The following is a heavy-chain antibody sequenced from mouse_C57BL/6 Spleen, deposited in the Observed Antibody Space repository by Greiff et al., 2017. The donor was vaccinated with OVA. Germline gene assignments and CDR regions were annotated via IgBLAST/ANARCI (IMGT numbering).Heavy chain of an antibody. CDR2: INPNNGGT. CDR1: GYTFTDYY. V-gene: IGHV1-26*01. D-gene: IGHD1-1*01. Sequence: EVQLQQSGPELVKPGASVKISCKASGYTFTDYYMNWVKQSHGKSLEWIGDINPNNGGTSYNQKFKGKATLTVDKSSSTAYMELRSLTSEDSAVYYGARGTTVVDYWGQGTTLTVSS. J-gene: IGHJ2*01. CDR3: ARGTTVVDY.